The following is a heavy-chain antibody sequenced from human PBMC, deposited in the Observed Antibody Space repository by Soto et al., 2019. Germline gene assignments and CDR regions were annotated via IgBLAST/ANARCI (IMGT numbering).Heavy chain of an antibody. D-gene: IGHD4-17*01. CDR3: ARDNGVYGGASAFDY. CDR2: IYYSGST. V-gene: IGHV4-30-4*01. J-gene: IGHJ4*02. Sequence: QVQLQESGPGLVKPSQTLSLTCTVSGGSISSGDYYWSWIRQPPGKGLEWIGYIYYSGSTYYNPSLKSRVTISVDTSKNQFSLKLSSVTAADTAVYYCARDNGVYGGASAFDYWGQGTLVTVSS. CDR1: GGSISSGDYY.